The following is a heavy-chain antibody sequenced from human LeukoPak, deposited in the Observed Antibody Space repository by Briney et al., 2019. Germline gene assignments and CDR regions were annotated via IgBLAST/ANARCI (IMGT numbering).Heavy chain of an antibody. CDR3: ARGSLGSSTSSDCCPLDY. J-gene: IGHJ4*02. CDR2: ITASGDST. D-gene: IGHD2-21*01. Sequence: PGGSLRLSCAGSGFPFSSYPISWVRQPPGKGLEWVSAITASGDSTYYADSVKGRFTISRDNSKNTLYLQMNSLRAEDTAVFYCARGSLGSSTSSDCCPLDYWGQGALVTVSS. CDR1: GFPFSSYP. V-gene: IGHV3-23*01.